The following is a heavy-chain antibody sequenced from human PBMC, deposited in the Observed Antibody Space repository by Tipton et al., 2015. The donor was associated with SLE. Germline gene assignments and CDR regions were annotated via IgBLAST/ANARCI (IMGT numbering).Heavy chain of an antibody. Sequence: TLSLTCAVYGGSFSGYHWTWIRHPPGRGLGGIGEIADTGSPNYNPSPKSRVTISLDTSKSQFSLILNSLTAADTAVYYCARGPFQRWPPGAYWGQGTLVTVSS. CDR3: ARGPFQRWPPGAY. J-gene: IGHJ4*02. CDR1: GGSFSGYH. V-gene: IGHV4-34*01. CDR2: IADTGSP. D-gene: IGHD6-19*01.